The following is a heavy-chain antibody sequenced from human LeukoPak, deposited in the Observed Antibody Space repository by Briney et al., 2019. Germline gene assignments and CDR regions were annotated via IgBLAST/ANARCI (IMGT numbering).Heavy chain of an antibody. CDR3: ARASTHRYNWKSGQLNDAFDI. Sequence: GGSLRLSCAASGFTFSYYWMNWVRQAPGKGLVWVSAISGSGGNTYYADSVKGRFTISRDNSKNTLYLQMNSLRSDDTAVYYCARASTHRYNWKSGQLNDAFDIWGQGTMVTVSS. V-gene: IGHV3-23*01. CDR2: ISGSGGNT. CDR1: GFTFSYYW. J-gene: IGHJ3*02. D-gene: IGHD1-20*01.